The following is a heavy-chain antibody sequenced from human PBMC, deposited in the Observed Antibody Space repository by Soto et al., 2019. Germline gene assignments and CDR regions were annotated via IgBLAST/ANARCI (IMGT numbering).Heavy chain of an antibody. CDR1: GYTFTSYG. CDR2: ISAYNSNT. V-gene: IGHV1-18*01. CDR3: ARDYLYYYDSSGYGGFDY. J-gene: IGHJ4*02. Sequence: ASVKVSCKASGYTFTSYGISWVRQAPGQGLEWMGWISAYNSNTNYAQKLQGRVTMTTDTSTSTAYMELRSLRSDDTAVYYCARDYLYYYDSSGYGGFDYWGQGTLVTVS. D-gene: IGHD3-22*01.